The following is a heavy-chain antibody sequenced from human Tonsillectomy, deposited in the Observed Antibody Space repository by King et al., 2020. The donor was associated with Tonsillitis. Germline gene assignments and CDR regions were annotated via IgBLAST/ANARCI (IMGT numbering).Heavy chain of an antibody. CDR2: IKSKTDGGTT. Sequence: VQLVESGGGLVKPGGSLRLSCAASGFTFSNAWMSWVRQAPGRGLEGVGRIKSKTDGGTTDYAAPVKGRFTISRDDSKNMLYLQMNSLKTEDTAVYYCTTDSQDYYDSSGYYYYYYMDVWGKGTTVTVSS. CDR3: TTDSQDYYDSSGYYYYYYMDV. D-gene: IGHD3-22*01. V-gene: IGHV3-15*01. J-gene: IGHJ6*03. CDR1: GFTFSNAW.